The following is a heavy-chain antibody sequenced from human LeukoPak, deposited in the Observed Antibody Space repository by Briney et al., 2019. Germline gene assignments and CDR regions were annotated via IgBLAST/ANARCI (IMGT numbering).Heavy chain of an antibody. J-gene: IGHJ4*02. V-gene: IGHV3-23*01. CDR2: ITGRSPAT. Sequence: GGSLRLPCAASGFTFSSYAMNWVRQAPGKGLEWVSLITGRSPATYYTDSVEGRFTISRDNSRNTLYLQINNLRAEDTVVYYCAKARCSNSDCYMPDWWGQGALVTVSS. D-gene: IGHD2-2*02. CDR1: GFTFSSYA. CDR3: AKARCSNSDCYMPDW.